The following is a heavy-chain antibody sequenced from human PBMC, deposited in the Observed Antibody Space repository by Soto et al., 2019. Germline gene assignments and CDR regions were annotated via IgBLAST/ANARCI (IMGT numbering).Heavy chain of an antibody. V-gene: IGHV1-69*01. CDR2: IVPLYRTA. CDR3: VRDSGDKISSS. D-gene: IGHD6-13*01. J-gene: IGHJ4*02. Sequence: EWVGGIVPLYRTADNAQKFQGRVTMTADESARTSYMELRSLKSQDTAVYYCVRDSGDKISSSWGQGTLVTVSS.